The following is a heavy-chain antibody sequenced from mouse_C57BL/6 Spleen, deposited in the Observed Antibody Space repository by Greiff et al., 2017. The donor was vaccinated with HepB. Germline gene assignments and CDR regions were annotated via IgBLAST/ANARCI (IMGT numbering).Heavy chain of an antibody. V-gene: IGHV5-16*01. CDR1: GFTFSDYY. CDR3: AREATVVEDYFDY. Sequence: EVKLVESEGGLVQPGSSMKLSCTASGFTFSDYYMAWVRQVPEKGLEWVANISYDGSSTYYLDSLKSRFIISRDNEKNILYLQMSNLKSEYTATYYCAREATVVEDYFDYWGQGTTLTVSS. J-gene: IGHJ2*01. D-gene: IGHD1-1*01. CDR2: ISYDGSST.